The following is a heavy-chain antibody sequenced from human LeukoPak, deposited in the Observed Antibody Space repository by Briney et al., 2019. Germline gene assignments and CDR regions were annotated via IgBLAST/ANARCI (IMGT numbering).Heavy chain of an antibody. V-gene: IGHV3-53*01. CDR3: AGNWAY. CDR1: GFTVSSNY. D-gene: IGHD1-1*01. CDR2: IYSGGRT. J-gene: IGHJ1*01. Sequence: GGSLRLSCAASGFTVSSNYMSWVGQAPGKGLEWVSVIYSGGRTYYAESVKGRFTISRDNSKNTMYLQMNSVRAEDTAVYYCAGNWAYWGQGTLVTVSS.